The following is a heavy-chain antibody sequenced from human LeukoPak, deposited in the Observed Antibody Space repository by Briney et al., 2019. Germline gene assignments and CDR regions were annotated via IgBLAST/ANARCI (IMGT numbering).Heavy chain of an antibody. CDR2: IYYSGST. Sequence: SETLSLTCTVSGGSISSHYWSWIRQPPGKGLDWIGYIYYSGSTNYNPSLKSRVTISVDTSKNQFSLKLSSVTAADTAVYYCATFPSYCSSTSCYPHYWGQGTLVTVSS. D-gene: IGHD2-2*01. CDR1: GGSISSHY. V-gene: IGHV4-59*11. CDR3: ATFPSYCSSTSCYPHY. J-gene: IGHJ4*02.